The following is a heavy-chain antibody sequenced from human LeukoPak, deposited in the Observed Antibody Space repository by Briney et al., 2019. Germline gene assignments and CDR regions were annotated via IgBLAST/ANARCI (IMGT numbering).Heavy chain of an antibody. CDR1: GFTVSSNY. J-gene: IGHJ4*02. CDR2: IYSGGST. CDR3: AREAEITRFDY. D-gene: IGHD5-24*01. Sequence: PGGSLRLSCAASGFTVSSNYMSWVRQAPGKGLEWVSVIYSGGSTYYADSVKGRFTISRDNSKNTLYLQMNSLRAEDTAVYYCAREAEITRFDYWGQGTLVTVSS. V-gene: IGHV3-66*01.